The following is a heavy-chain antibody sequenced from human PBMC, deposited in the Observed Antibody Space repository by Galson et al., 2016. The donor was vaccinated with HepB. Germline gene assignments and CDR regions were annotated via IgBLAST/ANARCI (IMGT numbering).Heavy chain of an antibody. J-gene: IGHJ6*02. V-gene: IGHV4-39*01. CDR1: VGSISGSNYY. CDR2: MYNSGIT. D-gene: IGHD3-10*01. Sequence: SETLSLTCTVSVGSISGSNYYWGWIRQPPGKGLEWMGSMYNSGITHYNPSLKSRVTITVDTSKMQRSLRLSSVTAADTAVYYCARHMGRGVIYGMDVWGQGTTVTVSS. CDR3: ARHMGRGVIYGMDV.